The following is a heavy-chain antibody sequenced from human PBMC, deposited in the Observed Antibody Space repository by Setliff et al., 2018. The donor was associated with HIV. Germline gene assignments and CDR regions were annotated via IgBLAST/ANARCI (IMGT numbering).Heavy chain of an antibody. J-gene: IGHJ6*03. D-gene: IGHD3-3*01. Sequence: KPSETLSLTCNVSGGSISSSSFYWAWLRQPPGKEPEWIASIYYNTRTYYNLSLRSRVTISVDTSKNLFSLKMTSVTAADTAVYYCAGNQNWNGYAFPYIDVWGKGTTVTV. CDR3: AGNQNWNGYAFPYIDV. CDR1: GGSISSSSFY. CDR2: IYYNTRT. V-gene: IGHV4-39*02.